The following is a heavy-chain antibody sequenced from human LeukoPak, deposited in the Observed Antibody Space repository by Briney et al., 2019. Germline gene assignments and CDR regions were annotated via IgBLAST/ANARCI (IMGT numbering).Heavy chain of an antibody. Sequence: GGSLRLSCAASGFTFSSYAMSWVRQAPGKGLEWVSAFSGSGGSTYYADSVKGRFTISRDNSKNTLYLQMNSLRAEDTAVYYCAKGDYYGSGSYYSSVDYWGQGTLVTVSS. V-gene: IGHV3-23*01. CDR1: GFTFSSYA. J-gene: IGHJ4*02. D-gene: IGHD3-10*01. CDR2: FSGSGGST. CDR3: AKGDYYGSGSYYSSVDY.